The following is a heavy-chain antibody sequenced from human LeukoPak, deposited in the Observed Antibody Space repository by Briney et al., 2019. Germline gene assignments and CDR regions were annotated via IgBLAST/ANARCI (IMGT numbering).Heavy chain of an antibody. CDR1: GYTFTDYX. J-gene: IGHJ4*02. V-gene: IGHV1-2*02. CDR2: INPTSGVX. CDR3: ARDGGFDY. D-gene: IGHD3-3*01. Sequence: GASVKVSCKAXGYTFTDYXXXXXXXXPGQGLEWMXWINPTSGVXXTXQXFQXXXXXXXDTSISTTYMELSRLRSDDTAVYYRARDGGFDYWGQGTLVTVSS.